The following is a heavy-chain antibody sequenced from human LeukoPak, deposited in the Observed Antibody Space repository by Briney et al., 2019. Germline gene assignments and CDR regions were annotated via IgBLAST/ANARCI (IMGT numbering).Heavy chain of an antibody. Sequence: SETLSLTCTVSGGSISSYYWSWIRQPPGKGLEWIGYIYYSGSTNYTPSLKSRVTISVDTSKNQVSLKLSSVTAADTAVYYCARLVVPAAPYFDYWGQGTLVTVSS. D-gene: IGHD2-2*01. V-gene: IGHV4-59*08. CDR1: GGSISSYY. CDR3: ARLVVPAAPYFDY. J-gene: IGHJ4*02. CDR2: IYYSGST.